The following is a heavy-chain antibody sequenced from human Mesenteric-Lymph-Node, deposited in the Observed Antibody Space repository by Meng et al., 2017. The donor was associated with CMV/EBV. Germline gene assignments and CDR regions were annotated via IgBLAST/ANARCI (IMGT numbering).Heavy chain of an antibody. CDR3: ARKVEYSSPIPDY. J-gene: IGHJ4*02. V-gene: IGHV3-30*04. D-gene: IGHD6-6*01. Sequence: GGSLRLSCAASGFTFSSYAMHWVRQAPGKGLEWVAVISYDGSNKYYADSVKGRFTISRDNSKNTLYLQMNSLRAEDTAVYYCARKVEYSSPIPDYWGQGTLVTVSS. CDR1: GFTFSSYA. CDR2: ISYDGSNK.